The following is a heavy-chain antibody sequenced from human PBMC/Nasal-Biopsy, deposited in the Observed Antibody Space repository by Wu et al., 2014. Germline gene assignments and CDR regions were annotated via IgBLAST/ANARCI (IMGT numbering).Heavy chain of an antibody. J-gene: IGHJ4*02. CDR1: GFSFSTSA. Sequence: RLSCAVSGFSFSTSAMSWVRRAVQAGLEWVSGISGSGGSEYYGESVKGRFIISRDNSKSTMYLQMNSLRVEDTAVYYCARDLYGFVDKGLEEDYWGQGTLVTVSS. V-gene: IGHV3-23*02. D-gene: IGHD5-12*01. CDR3: ARDLYGFVDKGLEEDY. CDR2: ISGSGGSE.